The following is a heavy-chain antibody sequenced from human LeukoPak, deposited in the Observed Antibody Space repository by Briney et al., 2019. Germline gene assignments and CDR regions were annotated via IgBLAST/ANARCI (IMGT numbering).Heavy chain of an antibody. V-gene: IGHV3-21*01. J-gene: IGHJ4*02. CDR2: ISSSSSYI. Sequence: GGSLRLSCAASGFTFSSYSMNWVRQAPGKGLEWVSSISSSSSYIYYADSVKRRFTISRDNAKNSLYLQMNSLRAEDTAVYYCATLRGFSGLDYWGQGTLVTVSS. CDR3: ATLRGFSGLDY. CDR1: GFTFSSYS. D-gene: IGHD3-3*01.